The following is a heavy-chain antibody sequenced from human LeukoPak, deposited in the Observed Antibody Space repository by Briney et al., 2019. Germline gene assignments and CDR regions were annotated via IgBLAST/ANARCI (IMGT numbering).Heavy chain of an antibody. Sequence: GGSLRLSCAAPGFTFSSYWMSWVRQAPGKGLEWVANIKQDGSEKYYVDSVKGRFTISRDNAKNSLYLQMNSLRAEDTAVYYCAREYDSYFDYWGQGTLVTVSS. CDR1: GFTFSSYW. D-gene: IGHD1-1*01. V-gene: IGHV3-7*03. CDR3: AREYDSYFDY. J-gene: IGHJ4*02. CDR2: IKQDGSEK.